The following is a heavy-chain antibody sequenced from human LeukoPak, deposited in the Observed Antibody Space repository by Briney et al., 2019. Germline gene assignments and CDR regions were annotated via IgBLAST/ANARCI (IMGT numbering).Heavy chain of an antibody. CDR2: IIPIFGTA. Sequence: SVKVSCKASGGTFSSYAISWVRQAPGQGLELMGGIIPIFGTANYAQKFQGRGTITADKSTSTAYMELSSLRSEDTAVYYCARDGIAGDFDYWGQGTLVTVSS. CDR3: ARDGIAGDFDY. D-gene: IGHD1-1*01. V-gene: IGHV1-69*06. J-gene: IGHJ4*02. CDR1: GGTFSSYA.